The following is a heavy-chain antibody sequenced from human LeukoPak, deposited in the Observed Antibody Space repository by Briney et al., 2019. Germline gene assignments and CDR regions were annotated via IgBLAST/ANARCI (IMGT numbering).Heavy chain of an antibody. D-gene: IGHD3-22*01. Sequence: SETLSLTCTVSGGSLSSGGYYWGWIRQHPGKGLKWLGYIYYSGSTYNNPSLKSRVTISVDTSKNQFSLKLSSVTAADTAVYYCARGYYDSSGYSLWGYDYWGQGTLVTVSS. J-gene: IGHJ4*02. CDR2: IYYSGST. CDR1: GGSLSSGGYY. V-gene: IGHV4-31*03. CDR3: ARGYYDSSGYSLWGYDY.